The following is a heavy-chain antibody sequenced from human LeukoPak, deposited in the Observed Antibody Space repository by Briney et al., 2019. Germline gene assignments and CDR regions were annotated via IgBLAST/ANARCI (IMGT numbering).Heavy chain of an antibody. CDR3: AKGVTYYYGSGSYTPLDY. V-gene: IGHV3-23*01. CDR2: ISGSGST. Sequence: GGSLRLSCAASGFIFSNYAMSWVRQAPGEGLEWVSAISGSGSTCYADSVKGRFTLSRDNSKNTLYLQMNSLRAEDTAVYYCAKGVTYYYGSGSYTPLDYWGQGTLVTVSS. D-gene: IGHD3-10*01. J-gene: IGHJ4*02. CDR1: GFIFSNYA.